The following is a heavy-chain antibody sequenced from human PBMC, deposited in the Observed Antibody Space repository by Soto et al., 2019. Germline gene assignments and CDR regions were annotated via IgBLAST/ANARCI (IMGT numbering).Heavy chain of an antibody. CDR1: GFTFPTYS. Sequence: WGSLRLSCAASGFTFPTYSINFVRHSPWKGLEWVSSITARGDVYYADSMKGRFTISRDNAKNSVSLQMNSLRAEDTAVYFCAREETAWPLAYGLDVWGQGTTVTVSS. D-gene: IGHD2-21*02. V-gene: IGHV3-21*01. CDR2: ITARGDV. J-gene: IGHJ6*02. CDR3: AREETAWPLAYGLDV.